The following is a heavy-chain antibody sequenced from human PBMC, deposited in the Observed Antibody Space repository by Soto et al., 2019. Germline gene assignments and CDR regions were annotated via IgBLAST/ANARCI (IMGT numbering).Heavy chain of an antibody. V-gene: IGHV3-23*01. J-gene: IGHJ6*02. CDR2: ISGSGGST. CDR3: AKSHHYYGSGSYMDV. Sequence: PGGSLRLSCAASGFTFSSYAMSWVRQAPGKGLEWVSAISGSGGSTYYADSVKGRFTISRDNSKNTLYLQMNSLRAEDTAVYYCAKSHHYYGSGSYMDVWGQGTTVTVSS. CDR1: GFTFSSYA. D-gene: IGHD3-10*01.